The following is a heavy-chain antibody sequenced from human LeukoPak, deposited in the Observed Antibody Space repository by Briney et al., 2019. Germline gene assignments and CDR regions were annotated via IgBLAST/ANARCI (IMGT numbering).Heavy chain of an antibody. CDR2: ISSSGSTI. CDR3: ARECSSSCHSGGYAFDI. D-gene: IGHD6-13*01. CDR1: GFTFSSYE. J-gene: IGHJ3*02. Sequence: PGGSLRLSCAASGFTFSSYEMNWVRQAPGKGLEWVSYISSSGSTIYYADSVKGRFTISRDNAKNSLYLQMNSLRAEDTVVYYCARECSSSCHSGGYAFDIWGQGTMVTVSS. V-gene: IGHV3-48*03.